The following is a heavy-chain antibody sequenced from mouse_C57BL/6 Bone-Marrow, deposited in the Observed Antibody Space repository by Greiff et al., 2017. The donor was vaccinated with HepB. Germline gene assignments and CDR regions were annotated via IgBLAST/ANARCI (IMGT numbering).Heavy chain of an antibody. D-gene: IGHD1-1*01. Sequence: VQRVESGAELVRPGPQLNFSSKALAYTLTDSYINWVNQRLGQGLEWIARIYPGSGNTYYNEKFKGKATLTAEKSSSTAYMQLSSLTSEDSAVYFCARREFLRFITTVVVDYWGQGTTLTVSS. CDR1: AYTLTDSY. CDR2: IYPGSGNT. J-gene: IGHJ2*01. CDR3: ARREFLRFITTVVVDY. V-gene: IGHV1-76*01.